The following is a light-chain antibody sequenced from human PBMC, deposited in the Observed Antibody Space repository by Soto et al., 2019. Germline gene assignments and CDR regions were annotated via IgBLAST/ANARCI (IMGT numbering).Light chain of an antibody. CDR1: HTVATY. J-gene: IGKJ4*01. CDR3: QQGYVYPLT. V-gene: IGKV1-39*01. Sequence: DIQMTQSPSSLSASFGDRVTITCRASHTVATYLNWYRQKPGKAPQLLIWDASNLETGVPSRFSGSGSGTDFTLTISSLQPEDFATYYCQQGYVYPLTFGGGTKVDIK. CDR2: DAS.